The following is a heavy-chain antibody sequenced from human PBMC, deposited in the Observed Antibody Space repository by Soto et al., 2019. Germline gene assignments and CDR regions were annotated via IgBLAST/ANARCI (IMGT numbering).Heavy chain of an antibody. CDR1: GFTFSSYG. D-gene: IGHD6-6*01. V-gene: IGHV3-33*01. J-gene: IGHJ6*02. CDR3: AREQAVRSSSGDYYYYGMDV. Sequence: QVQLVESGGGVVQPGRSLRLSCAASGFTFSSYGMHWVRQAPGKGLEWVAVIWYDGSNKYYADSVKGRFTISRDNSKNTLYLQMNSLRAEDTAVYYCAREQAVRSSSGDYYYYGMDVWGQGTTVTVSS. CDR2: IWYDGSNK.